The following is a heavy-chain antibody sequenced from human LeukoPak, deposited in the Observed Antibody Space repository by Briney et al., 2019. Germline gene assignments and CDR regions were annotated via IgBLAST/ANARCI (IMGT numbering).Heavy chain of an antibody. D-gene: IGHD6-19*01. J-gene: IGHJ4*02. CDR2: INPNSGGT. CDR3: ARFSGSGGWYATDY. Sequence: ASVKVSCKASGYTFTGYYMHWVRQAPGQGLEWMGWINPNSGGTNYAQKFQGRVTMTRDTSISTAYMELSRLRSDDTAVYYCARFSGSGGWYATDYWGQGTLVTVSS. CDR1: GYTFTGYY. V-gene: IGHV1-2*02.